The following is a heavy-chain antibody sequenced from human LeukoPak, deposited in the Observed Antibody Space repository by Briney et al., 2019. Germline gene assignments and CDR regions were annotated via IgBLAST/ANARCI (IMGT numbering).Heavy chain of an antibody. CDR3: ASGYSGTYYYYMDV. D-gene: IGHD1-26*01. J-gene: IGHJ6*03. CDR2: INTDGSST. V-gene: IGHV3-74*01. Sequence: GGSLRLSCAASGFSLSSYWMHWVRQAPGKGLVWVSRINTDGSSTTYADSVKGRFTISRDNAKNTLYLQMDSLRADDTAVYYCASGYSGTYYYYMDVWGKGTTVTVSS. CDR1: GFSLSSYW.